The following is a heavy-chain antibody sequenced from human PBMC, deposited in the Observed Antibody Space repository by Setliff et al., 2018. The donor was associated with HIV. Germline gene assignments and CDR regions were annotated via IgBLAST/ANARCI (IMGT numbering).Heavy chain of an antibody. J-gene: IGHJ4*02. D-gene: IGHD3-3*01. CDR2: IKSKTEGGTT. V-gene: IGHV3-15*01. CDR1: GFTFSSAW. Sequence: PGGSLRLSCAASGFTFSSAWLSWVRQAPGKGLEWVGRIKSKTEGGTTDYAAPVKDRFTSSRDYSKNTLYLQMSSLKTGDTGVYYCTTDYQITIFGFSRVFDYWGRGTLVTVSS. CDR3: TTDYQITIFGFSRVFDY.